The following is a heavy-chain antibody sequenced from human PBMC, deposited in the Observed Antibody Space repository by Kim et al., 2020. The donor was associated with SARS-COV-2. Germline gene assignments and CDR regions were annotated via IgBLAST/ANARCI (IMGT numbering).Heavy chain of an antibody. Sequence: NPSLKSRFTISVDTSKNQVSLKQSSVTAADTAVYYCARVDEIAAHPHFDYWGQGTLVTVSS. D-gene: IGHD6-6*01. V-gene: IGHV4-30-2*04. CDR3: ARVDEIAAHPHFDY. J-gene: IGHJ4*02.